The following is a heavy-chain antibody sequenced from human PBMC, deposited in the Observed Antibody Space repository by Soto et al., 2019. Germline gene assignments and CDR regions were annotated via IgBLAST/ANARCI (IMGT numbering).Heavy chain of an antibody. CDR3: ARRYGSCFDY. D-gene: IGHD5-18*01. V-gene: IGHV4-59*08. CDR1: GGSISRYY. Sequence: QVQLQESGPGLVKPSETLSLTCTVSGGSISRYYWSWIRQPPGKGMEWFGYSYYIGSTNYNPSLTSRVTISVDTAKNQFSLMLCSVTAADTAVYYCARRYGSCFDYWGQGTLVTVSS. J-gene: IGHJ4*02. CDR2: SYYIGST.